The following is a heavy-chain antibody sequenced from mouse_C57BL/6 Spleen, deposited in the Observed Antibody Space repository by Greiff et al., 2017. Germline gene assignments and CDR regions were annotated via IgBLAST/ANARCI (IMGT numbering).Heavy chain of an antibody. CDR1: GYTFTSYW. D-gene: IGHD2-1*01. CDR3: ARGDLLGFAY. Sequence: QVQLQQSGAELVRPGTSVKLSCKASGYTFTSYWMHWVKQRPGQGLEWIGVIDPSDSYTNYNQKFKGKATLTVDTSSSTAYMQLSSLTSEDSAVYYCARGDLLGFAYWGQGTLVTVSA. CDR2: IDPSDSYT. J-gene: IGHJ3*01. V-gene: IGHV1-59*01.